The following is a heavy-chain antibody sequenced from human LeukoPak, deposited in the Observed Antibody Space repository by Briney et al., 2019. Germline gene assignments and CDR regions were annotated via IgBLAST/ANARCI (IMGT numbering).Heavy chain of an antibody. CDR1: GGSISSSTYY. V-gene: IGHV4-39*01. D-gene: IGHD1-7*01. J-gene: IGHJ6*03. CDR3: ARTGGTIGYYYYHMDV. Sequence: SETLSLTCTVSGGSISSSTYYWGWIRQPPGKGLEWIGSIYYSGSTYYNPSLKSRVTISVDTSKNQFSLKLRSVTAADTAVYYCARTGGTIGYYYYHMDVWGKGTTVTVSS. CDR2: IYYSGST.